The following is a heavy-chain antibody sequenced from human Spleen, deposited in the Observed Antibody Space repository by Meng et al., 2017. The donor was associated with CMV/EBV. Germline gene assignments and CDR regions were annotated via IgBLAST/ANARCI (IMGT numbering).Heavy chain of an antibody. D-gene: IGHD4-11*01. CDR1: GYTFNTHG. CDR3: ARDRTTVTTLRMDV. CDR2: ISASNGKT. Sequence: ASVKVSCKAPGYTFNTHGISWVRLAPGHGLEWMGWISASNGKTNYAQKFQGRVTMTADKSTSTAYMELSSLRSEDTAVYYCARDRTTVTTLRMDVWGQGTTVTVSS. J-gene: IGHJ6*02. V-gene: IGHV1-18*01.